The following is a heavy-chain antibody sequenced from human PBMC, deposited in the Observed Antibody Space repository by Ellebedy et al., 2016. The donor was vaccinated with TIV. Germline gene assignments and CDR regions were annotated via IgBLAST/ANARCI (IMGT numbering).Heavy chain of an antibody. V-gene: IGHV1-2*04. CDR3: ARDGGSYSDFDY. D-gene: IGHD1-26*01. CDR2: INPNSGGT. CDR1: GYTFTGYY. Sequence: AASVKVSCKASGYTFTGYYMHWVRQAPGQGLAWMGWINPNSGGTNYAQKFQGWVTMTRDTSISTAYMELSRLRSDEPAVYYCARDGGSYSDFDYWGQGTLVTVSS. J-gene: IGHJ4*02.